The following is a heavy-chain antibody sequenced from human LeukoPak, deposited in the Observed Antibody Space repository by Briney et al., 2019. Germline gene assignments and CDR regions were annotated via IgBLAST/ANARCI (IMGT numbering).Heavy chain of an antibody. D-gene: IGHD6-19*01. Sequence: GGSLRLSCAASGFTVSSNYMSWVRQAPGKGLEWVSVIYSGGSTYYADSVKGRFTISRDNSKNTLYLQMNSLRAEDTAVYYCARGLEQWLVLTFDYWGQGTLVTVSS. CDR2: IYSGGST. CDR1: GFTVSSNY. J-gene: IGHJ4*02. CDR3: ARGLEQWLVLTFDY. V-gene: IGHV3-53*01.